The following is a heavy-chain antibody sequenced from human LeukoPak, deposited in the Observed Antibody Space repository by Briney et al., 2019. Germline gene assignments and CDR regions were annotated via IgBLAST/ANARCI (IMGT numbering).Heavy chain of an antibody. D-gene: IGHD3-9*01. Sequence: GGSLRLSCEASGFTLGSFWMHWVRRAPGKGLDWVSRINSDGSSISYADSVKGRFTISRDNSKNTLYLQMNSLRAEDTAVYYCAKDQYDILTGYYDYWGQGTLVTVSS. CDR3: AKDQYDILTGYYDY. J-gene: IGHJ4*02. CDR2: INSDGSSI. CDR1: GFTLGSFW. V-gene: IGHV3-74*01.